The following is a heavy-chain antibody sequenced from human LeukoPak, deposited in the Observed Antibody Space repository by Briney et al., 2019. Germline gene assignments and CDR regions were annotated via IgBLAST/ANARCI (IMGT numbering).Heavy chain of an antibody. CDR1: GFTFDDYA. V-gene: IGHV3-9*01. Sequence: PGGSLRLSCAASGFTFDDYAMHWVRQAPGKGLEWVSGISWNSGSIGYADSVKGRFTISRDNAKNSLYLQMNSLRAEDTAVYYCARTSEGWSHSSGWFTYYYYYMDVWGKGTTVTISS. D-gene: IGHD6-19*01. CDR2: ISWNSGSI. CDR3: ARTSEGWSHSSGWFTYYYYYMDV. J-gene: IGHJ6*03.